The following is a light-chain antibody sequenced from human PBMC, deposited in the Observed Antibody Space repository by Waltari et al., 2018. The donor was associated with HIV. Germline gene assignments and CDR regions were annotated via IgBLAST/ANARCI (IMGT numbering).Light chain of an antibody. J-gene: IGLJ1*01. V-gene: IGLV3-25*03. CDR2: KDT. CDR1: ALSKQY. CDR3: QSTDSSDAYV. Sequence: SYELTQSPSVSVSPGQTATITCSGDALSKQYVYWYQHKAGQAPVLVMFKDTERPSGIPERFSGSTAGTKVTLTISDVQAEDEADYYCQSTDSSDAYVFGSGTTLTV.